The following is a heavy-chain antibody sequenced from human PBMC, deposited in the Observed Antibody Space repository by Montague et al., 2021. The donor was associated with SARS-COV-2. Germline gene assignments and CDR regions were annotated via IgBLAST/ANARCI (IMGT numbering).Heavy chain of an antibody. CDR1: GGSFSGYY. CDR2: INHSGST. D-gene: IGHD6-13*01. V-gene: IGHV4-34*01. CDR3: ARERYSSSWYYRSGNPIDY. Sequence: SETLSLTCAVYGGSFSGYYWSWIRQPPGKGLEWIGEINHSGSTNYNPSLKSRVIISVDTSKNQFSLKLSSVTAADTAVCYCARERYSSSWYYRSGNPIDYWGQGTLVTVSS. J-gene: IGHJ4*02.